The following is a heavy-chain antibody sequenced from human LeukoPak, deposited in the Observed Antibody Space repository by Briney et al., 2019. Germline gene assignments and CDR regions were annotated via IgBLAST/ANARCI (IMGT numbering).Heavy chain of an antibody. CDR3: ARIGYSSSWQPLYYFDY. Sequence: PSETLSLTCAVYGGSFSGYYWSWIRQPPGKGLEWIGEINHSGSTNYNPSLKSRVTISVDTSKNQFSLKLSSVTAADTAVYYCARIGYSSSWQPLYYFDYWGQGTLVTVSS. CDR1: GGSFSGYY. J-gene: IGHJ4*02. CDR2: INHSGST. V-gene: IGHV4-34*01. D-gene: IGHD6-13*01.